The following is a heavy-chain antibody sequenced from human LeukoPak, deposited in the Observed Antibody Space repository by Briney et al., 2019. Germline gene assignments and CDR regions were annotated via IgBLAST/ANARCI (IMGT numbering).Heavy chain of an antibody. CDR1: GYTFTSYG. D-gene: IGHD2-2*01. CDR2: ISAYNGNT. CDR3: AREGYCSGTTCDKPFDY. Sequence: GASVKVSCMASGYTFTSYGISRVRQAPGQGLEWMGWISAYNGNTNYAQKFQGRVTMTTDTSTSTAYMELRSLRSDDTAVYYCAREGYCSGTTCDKPFDYWGQGTLVTVAS. J-gene: IGHJ4*02. V-gene: IGHV1-18*01.